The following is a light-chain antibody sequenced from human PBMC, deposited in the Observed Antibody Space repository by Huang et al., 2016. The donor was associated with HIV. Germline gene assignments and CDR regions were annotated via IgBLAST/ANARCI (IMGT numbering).Light chain of an antibody. CDR2: MA. CDR3: MQALQTPYT. Sequence: DIVMTQSPLSLPVTAGEPASISCRSSQSLLQDKGNNYLDWYLQKPGQSPQLLIYMAISGSGAGTDFTLKISRVEAEDVGVYYCMQALQTPYTFGQGTKLEIK. J-gene: IGKJ2*01. V-gene: IGKV2-28*01. CDR1: QSLLQDKGNNY.